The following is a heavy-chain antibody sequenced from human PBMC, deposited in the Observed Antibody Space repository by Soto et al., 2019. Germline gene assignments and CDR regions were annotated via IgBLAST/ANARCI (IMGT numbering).Heavy chain of an antibody. D-gene: IGHD3-10*01. CDR1: GYEFTTKW. J-gene: IGHJ6*02. CDR3: ASCPITMVRGVPYYYYYGMDV. CDR2: VAPRDSYT. V-gene: IGHV5-10-1*01. Sequence: GGSLKISCQDSGYEFTTKWISWERQMPGKGLEWVGRVAPRDSYTDYSPSFQGHVTISADKSVSTAYLSFSSLKASDTTMYYCASCPITMVRGVPYYYYYGMDVWGQGTTVTVSS.